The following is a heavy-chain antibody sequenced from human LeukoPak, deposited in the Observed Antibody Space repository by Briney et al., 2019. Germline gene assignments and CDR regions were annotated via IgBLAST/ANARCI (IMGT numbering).Heavy chain of an antibody. CDR1: GGSISSYY. J-gene: IGHJ6*03. CDR3: ARDLRNPNYYYYYMDV. D-gene: IGHD1-14*01. CDR2: IYYSRST. V-gene: IGHV4-59*01. Sequence: SETLSLTCTVSGGSISSYYWSWIRQPPGKGLEWIGYIYYSRSTNYNPSLKSRVTISVDTSKNQFSLKLSSVTAADTAVYYCARDLRNPNYYYYYMDVWGKGTTVTVSS.